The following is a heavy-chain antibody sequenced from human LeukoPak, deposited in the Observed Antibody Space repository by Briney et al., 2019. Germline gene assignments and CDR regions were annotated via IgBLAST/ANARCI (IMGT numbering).Heavy chain of an antibody. CDR1: GYSISRGYY. CDR3: ARSLFYYDSSGYYY. Sequence: SETLSLTCTVSGYSISRGYYWGWIRQPPGKGLEWIGSIYHSGSTYYNPSLKSRVTISVDTSKNQFSLKLSSVTAADTAVYYCARSLFYYDSSGYYYWGQGTLVTVSS. V-gene: IGHV4-38-2*02. CDR2: IYHSGST. D-gene: IGHD3-22*01. J-gene: IGHJ4*02.